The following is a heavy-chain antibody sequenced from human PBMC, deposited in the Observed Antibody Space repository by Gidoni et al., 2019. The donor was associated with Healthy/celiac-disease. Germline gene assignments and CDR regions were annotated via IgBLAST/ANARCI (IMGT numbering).Heavy chain of an antibody. D-gene: IGHD3-16*01. Sequence: QITLKESGPTLVKPTQTLTLTCTFSGFSLSTSGVGVGWIRQPPVKALGWLALISWNDGKRYSPSLKSRLTITKDTPKNQVVLTMNNMDPVDTATYYCAHAGFGYWGQGTLVTVSS. CDR2: ISWNDGK. CDR1: GFSLSTSGVG. J-gene: IGHJ4*02. V-gene: IGHV2-5*01. CDR3: AHAGFGY.